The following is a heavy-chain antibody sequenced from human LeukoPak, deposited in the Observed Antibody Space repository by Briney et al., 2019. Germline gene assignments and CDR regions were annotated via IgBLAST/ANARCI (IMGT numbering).Heavy chain of an antibody. CDR1: GGSISSSRYY. V-gene: IGHV4-39*01. CDR2: IYYSGST. CDR3: ARQRTRASGWYGY. D-gene: IGHD6-19*01. J-gene: IGHJ4*02. Sequence: SETLSLTCTVSGGSISSSRYYWGWIRQTPGKGLEWIGSIYYSGSTYHNPSLKSRVTISVDTSKNQFSLKLSSVTAADTAVYYCARQRTRASGWYGYWGQGTLVTVSS.